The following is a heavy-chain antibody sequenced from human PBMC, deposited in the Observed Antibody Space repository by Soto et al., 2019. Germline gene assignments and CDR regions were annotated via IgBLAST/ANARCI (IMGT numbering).Heavy chain of an antibody. CDR3: ARGDPLLWFGEKVYYCMDV. CDR2: IYYSGST. J-gene: IGHJ6*02. V-gene: IGHV4-59*01. Sequence: QVQLQESGPGLVKPSETLSLTCTVSGGSISSYYWSWIRQPPGKGLEWIGYIYYSGSTNYNPSLKTRIPISVATAKNQFSLKLSSVTAADTAVYYCARGDPLLWFGEKVYYCMDVWGQGTTVTVSS. D-gene: IGHD3-10*01. CDR1: GGSISSYY.